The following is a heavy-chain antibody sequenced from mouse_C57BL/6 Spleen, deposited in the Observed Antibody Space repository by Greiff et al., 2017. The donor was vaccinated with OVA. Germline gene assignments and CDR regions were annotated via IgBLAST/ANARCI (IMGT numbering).Heavy chain of an antibody. CDR2: IDPSDSYT. CDR1: GYTFTSYW. V-gene: IGHV1-69*01. CDR3: ARFGMGYEAWFAY. D-gene: IGHD2-12*01. J-gene: IGHJ3*01. Sequence: VQLQQPGAELVMPVASVKLSCKASGYTFTSYWMHWVKQRPGQGLEWIGEIDPSDSYTNYNQKFKGKSTLTVDKSSSTAYMQLSSLTSEDSAVYYCARFGMGYEAWFAYWGQGTLVTVSA.